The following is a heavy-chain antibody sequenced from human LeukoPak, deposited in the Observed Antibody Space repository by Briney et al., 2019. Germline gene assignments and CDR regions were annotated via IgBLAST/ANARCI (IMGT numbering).Heavy chain of an antibody. V-gene: IGHV3-23*01. CDR2: ISGSGGST. CDR3: AKDDREYSSSWYNWFDP. Sequence: PGGSLRLSCAASGFTFSSYAMSWVRQAPGKGLEWVSAISGSGGSTYYADSVKGRFTISGDNSKNTLYLQMNSLRAEDTAVYYCAKDDREYSSSWYNWFDPWGQGTLVTVSS. CDR1: GFTFSSYA. D-gene: IGHD6-13*01. J-gene: IGHJ5*02.